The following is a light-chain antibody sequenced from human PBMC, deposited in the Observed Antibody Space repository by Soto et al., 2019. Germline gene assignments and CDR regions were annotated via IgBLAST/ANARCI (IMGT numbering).Light chain of an antibody. CDR1: QSISTW. J-gene: IGKJ3*01. CDR2: RAS. CDR3: QQYTTYSGT. V-gene: IGKV1-5*03. Sequence: DIQMTQSPSTLSASVGDRVTITCRASQSISTWLAWYQQKPGTAPKLLIYRASTLESGVPSRFSGSGSGAEFTLTINSLQPDDFATYYCQQYTTYSGTFGPGTKVDMK.